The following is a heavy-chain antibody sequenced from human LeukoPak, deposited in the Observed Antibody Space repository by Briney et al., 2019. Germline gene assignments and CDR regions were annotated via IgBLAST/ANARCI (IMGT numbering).Heavy chain of an antibody. CDR1: GYTFTGYY. CDR2: INPNSGGT. J-gene: IGHJ6*03. Sequence: ASVKVSCKASGYTFTGYYMHWVRQAPGQGLEWMGWINPNSGGTNYAQKFQGRVTMTRDTSISTAYMELSRLRSDDTAVYYCARDPATSYYTDVWGKGTTVTVSS. D-gene: IGHD2-15*01. CDR3: ARDPATSYYTDV. V-gene: IGHV1-2*02.